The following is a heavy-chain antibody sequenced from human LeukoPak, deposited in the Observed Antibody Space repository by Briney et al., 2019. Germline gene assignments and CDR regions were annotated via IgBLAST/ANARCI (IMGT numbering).Heavy chain of an antibody. J-gene: IGHJ2*01. CDR3: ARDQGTYYYGSGSFDL. Sequence: SGTLSLTCTVSGDSINSLDLWSWVRQPPGKGLEWIGYIYYSGSTNYNPSLKSRVTISVDTSKNQFSLKLSSVTAADTAVYYCARDQGTYYYGSGSFDLWGRGTLVTVSS. CDR2: IYYSGST. V-gene: IGHV4-59*11. D-gene: IGHD3-10*01. CDR1: GDSINSLDL.